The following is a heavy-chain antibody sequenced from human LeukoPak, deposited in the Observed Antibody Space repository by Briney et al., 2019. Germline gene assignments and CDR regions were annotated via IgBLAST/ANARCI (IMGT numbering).Heavy chain of an antibody. CDR2: INSDGSST. J-gene: IGHJ4*02. D-gene: IGHD2-15*01. CDR1: GFTSSSYW. Sequence: GGSLRLSCAASGFTSSSYWMHWVRQAPGKGLVWVSRINSDGSSTSYADSVKGRFTISRDNAKNTLYLQMNSLRAEDTAVYYCARGVTVAATTPFGYWGQGTLVTVSS. CDR3: ARGVTVAATTPFGY. V-gene: IGHV3-74*01.